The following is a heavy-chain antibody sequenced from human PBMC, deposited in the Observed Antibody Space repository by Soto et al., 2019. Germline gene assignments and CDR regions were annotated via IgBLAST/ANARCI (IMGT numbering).Heavy chain of an antibody. V-gene: IGHV3-48*04. CDR3: VRGTPTPGLDI. CDR1: GFTFSNYG. Sequence: GGSLRLSCAASGFTFSNYGVNWVRQAPGKGLEWISYISSRSETIYYADSVKGRFSTSRDNTRNSFYLNMDSLRVGDTATYYCVRGTPTPGLDIWGRGTTVTVYS. CDR2: ISSRSETI. D-gene: IGHD1-1*01. J-gene: IGHJ6*02.